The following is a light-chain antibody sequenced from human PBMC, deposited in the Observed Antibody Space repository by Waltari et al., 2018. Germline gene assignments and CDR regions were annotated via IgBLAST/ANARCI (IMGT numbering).Light chain of an antibody. Sequence: QSALTQPASVSGSPGQSITISCSGTDSDVGAYDFVSWYQQPPGKAPHLIIYEVSNRPPGISNRFSASKSGNTASLTISGLQAEDEADYYCSSYTTSSAPGVFGTGTRVTVL. J-gene: IGLJ1*01. CDR1: DSDVGAYDF. CDR3: SSYTTSSAPGV. CDR2: EVS. V-gene: IGLV2-14*01.